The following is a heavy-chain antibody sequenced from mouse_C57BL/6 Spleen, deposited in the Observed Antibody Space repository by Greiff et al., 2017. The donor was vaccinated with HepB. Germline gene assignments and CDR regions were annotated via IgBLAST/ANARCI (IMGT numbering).Heavy chain of an antibody. V-gene: IGHV1-69*01. Sequence: QVQLQQPGAELVMPGASVKLSCKASGYTFTSYCMHWVKQRPGQGLEWIGEIDPSDSYTNYNQKFKGKSTLTVDKSSSTAYMQLSSLTSEDSAVYYCARRGHGYPYAMDYWGQGTSVTVSS. CDR1: GYTFTSYC. CDR2: IDPSDSYT. D-gene: IGHD2-2*01. J-gene: IGHJ4*01. CDR3: ARRGHGYPYAMDY.